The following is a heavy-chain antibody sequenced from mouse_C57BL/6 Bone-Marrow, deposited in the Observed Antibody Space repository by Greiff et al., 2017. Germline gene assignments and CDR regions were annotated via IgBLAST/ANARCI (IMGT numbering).Heavy chain of an antibody. J-gene: IGHJ1*03. D-gene: IGHD1-1*01. CDR1: GFTFTDYY. V-gene: IGHV1-36*01. CDR2: VYPYNGGT. CDR3: ARDYYGNWYFDV. Sequence: EVQLQQSGPVLVKPGPSVTISCKASGFTFTDYYLHWVKQSHGKSLEWIGLVYPYNGGTSYNQKFKGKATLTVDTSSSTTYMELNSLTSEDSAVYYCARDYYGNWYFDVWGTGTTVTVSS.